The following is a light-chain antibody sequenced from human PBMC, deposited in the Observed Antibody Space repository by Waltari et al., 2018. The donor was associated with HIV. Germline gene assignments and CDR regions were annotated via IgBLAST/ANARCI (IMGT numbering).Light chain of an antibody. J-gene: IGKJ3*01. CDR3: QQYDNLLLT. CDR1: QDISNY. V-gene: IGKV1-33*01. CDR2: DAS. Sequence: DIQMTQSPSSLSASVGDRVTSTCQASQDISNYLNWNQQKPGKAPKLLIYDASNLETVVPSRFSGSGSGTDFTFTISSLQPEDIATYYCQQYDNLLLTFGPGTKVDIK.